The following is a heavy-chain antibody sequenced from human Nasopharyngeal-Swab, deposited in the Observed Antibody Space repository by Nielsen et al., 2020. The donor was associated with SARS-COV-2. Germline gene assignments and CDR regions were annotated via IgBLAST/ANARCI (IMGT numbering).Heavy chain of an antibody. CDR1: GFTFSSYA. D-gene: IGHD1-26*01. Sequence: GESLKISCAASGFTFSSYAMSWVRQAPGKGLEWVSAISGSGGSTYYEDSVKGRFTISRDNSKNTLYLQMNSLRAEDTAVYYCAKDRSGSYGDYLDYWGQGTLVTGSS. V-gene: IGHV3-23*01. CDR3: AKDRSGSYGDYLDY. J-gene: IGHJ4*02. CDR2: ISGSGGST.